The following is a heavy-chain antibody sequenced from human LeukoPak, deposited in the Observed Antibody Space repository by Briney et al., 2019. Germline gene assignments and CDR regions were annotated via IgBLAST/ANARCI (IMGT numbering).Heavy chain of an antibody. J-gene: IGHJ4*02. Sequence: GESLRISCKGSGYSFASYWISWVRQMPGKGLEWMGGIDPSDSYTVYSPSFQGHVTISADKSINTAYLQWSSLTASDTAIYYCARNGVLGRLGYWGQGTLVTVSS. D-gene: IGHD1-1*01. CDR3: ARNGVLGRLGY. CDR1: GYSFASYW. CDR2: IDPSDSYT. V-gene: IGHV5-10-1*01.